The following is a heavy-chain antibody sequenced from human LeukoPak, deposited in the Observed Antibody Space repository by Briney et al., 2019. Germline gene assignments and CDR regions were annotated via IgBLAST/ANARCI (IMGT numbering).Heavy chain of an antibody. J-gene: IGHJ4*02. Sequence: GGSLRLSCAASGFTFSNSAMNWVRQAPGKGLECVSAISGGGGSTYYADSVKGRFTISRDNSKNTLYLQMNSLRVEDTAVYYCAKDPGDYGDYWGQGTLVTVSS. V-gene: IGHV3-23*01. CDR2: ISGGGGST. CDR1: GFTFSNSA. CDR3: AKDPGDYGDY.